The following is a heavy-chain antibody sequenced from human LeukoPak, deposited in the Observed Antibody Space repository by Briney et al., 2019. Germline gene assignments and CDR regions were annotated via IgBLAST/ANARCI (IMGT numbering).Heavy chain of an antibody. CDR2: ISGSGGST. D-gene: IGHD3-9*01. Sequence: PGGSLRLSCAASGFTFSSFAMSWVRQAPGMGLEWVAGISGSGGSTYYADSVKARFTISRDNSKNTLYLQMNSLRAEDTAVYYCARDPILPVYYYYGMDVWGQGTTVTVSS. CDR3: ARDPILPVYYYYGMDV. J-gene: IGHJ6*02. CDR1: GFTFSSFA. V-gene: IGHV3-23*01.